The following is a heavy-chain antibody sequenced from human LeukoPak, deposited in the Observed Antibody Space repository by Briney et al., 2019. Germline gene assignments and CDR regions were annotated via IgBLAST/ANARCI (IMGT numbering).Heavy chain of an antibody. V-gene: IGHV4-59*01. Sequence: PSETLSLTCTVSGGXISSYYCSWIRQPPGKGLEWIGYIYYSGSTNYNPSLKSRVTISVDTSKNQFSLKLSSVTAADTAVYYCARDDSFGEFADWGQGTLVTVSS. CDR1: GGXISSYY. J-gene: IGHJ4*02. D-gene: IGHD3-10*01. CDR3: ARDDSFGEFAD. CDR2: IYYSGST.